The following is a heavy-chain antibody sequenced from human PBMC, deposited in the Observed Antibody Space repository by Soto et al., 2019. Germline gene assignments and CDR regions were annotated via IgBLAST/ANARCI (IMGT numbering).Heavy chain of an antibody. D-gene: IGHD2-15*01. CDR2: IYYSGST. CDR3: ARDLGADCSGGSCYTPFDP. J-gene: IGHJ5*02. Sequence: QVQLHESGPGLVKPSQTLSLTCTVSGGSISSGGYYWSWIRQHPGKGLEWIGYIYYSGSTYYNPSLKSRVTISVDTSKNQFSLKLSSVTAADTAVYYCARDLGADCSGGSCYTPFDPWGQGTLVTVSS. CDR1: GGSISSGGYY. V-gene: IGHV4-31*03.